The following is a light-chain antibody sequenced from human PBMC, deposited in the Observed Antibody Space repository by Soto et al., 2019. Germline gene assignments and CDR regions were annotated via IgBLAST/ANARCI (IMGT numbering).Light chain of an antibody. V-gene: IGLV3-21*02. Sequence: SYELTQPPSVSVAPGQTARITCGGNNIGSKSVHWYQQRPGQAPVLVVYDDSDRPSGTPERFSGSNSGNTATLTISRVEAGDEADYYCQVWDSSSDHYVFGTGTKVTVL. CDR3: QVWDSSSDHYV. J-gene: IGLJ1*01. CDR1: NIGSKS. CDR2: DDS.